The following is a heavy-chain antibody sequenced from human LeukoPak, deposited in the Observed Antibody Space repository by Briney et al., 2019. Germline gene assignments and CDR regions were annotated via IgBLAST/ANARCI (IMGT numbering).Heavy chain of an antibody. J-gene: IGHJ4*02. Sequence: GGSLRLSCAASGFTFSNYAMTWVRQAPGKGPEWVSAITGSGGSTFYADSVKGRFTISRDSSKNTLYLQMNSLRGEDTAVYYCAKSRQEPQFFRFDSWGQGTLVTVSS. D-gene: IGHD1-26*01. CDR3: AKSRQEPQFFRFDS. V-gene: IGHV3-23*01. CDR2: ITGSGGST. CDR1: GFTFSNYA.